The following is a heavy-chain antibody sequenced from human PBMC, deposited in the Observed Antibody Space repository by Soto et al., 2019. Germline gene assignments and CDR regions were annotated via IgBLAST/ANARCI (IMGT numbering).Heavy chain of an antibody. D-gene: IGHD6-13*01. CDR3: TPAGRSWQDSCDL. CDR2: ATPYGRS. Sequence: QVQLQQWGAGLLKPSETLSLTCAVYGVSFNSYFWNWVRQPPGKGLEWIGEATPYGRSNYNPSLKRRVTISKDTSKNQFSLEGTSLTDADTAVYSGTPAGRSWQDSCDLWGQGATVTVSS. J-gene: IGHJ3*01. CDR1: GVSFNSYF. V-gene: IGHV4-34*02.